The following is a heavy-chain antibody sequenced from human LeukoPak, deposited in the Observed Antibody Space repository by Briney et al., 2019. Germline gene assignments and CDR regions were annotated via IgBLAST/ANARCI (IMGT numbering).Heavy chain of an antibody. CDR3: ARVNYYYDSSGYYYFDY. V-gene: IGHV4-4*07. D-gene: IGHD3-22*01. CDR2: IYTSGST. CDR1: GGSISSYY. J-gene: IGHJ4*02. Sequence: SETLSLTCTVSGGSISSYYWNWIRQPAGKGLDWIGRIYTSGSTNYNPSLKSRVTMSVDTSKNQFSLKLSSVTAADTAVYYCARVNYYYDSSGYYYFDYWGQGTLVTVSS.